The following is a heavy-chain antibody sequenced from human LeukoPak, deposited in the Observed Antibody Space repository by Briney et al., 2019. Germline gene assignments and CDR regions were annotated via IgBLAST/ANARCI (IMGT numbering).Heavy chain of an antibody. J-gene: IGHJ4*02. Sequence: PSETLSLTCTVSGGSISSSSYYWGWLRQPPGKGLEWIGSIYYSGSTYYNPSLKSRVTISVDTSKTHFSLKLSSVTAADAAVYYCAGHSYGAVHDYWGEGTLVTVSS. V-gene: IGHV4-39*01. CDR1: GGSISSSSYY. CDR2: IYYSGST. D-gene: IGHD5-18*01. CDR3: AGHSYGAVHDY.